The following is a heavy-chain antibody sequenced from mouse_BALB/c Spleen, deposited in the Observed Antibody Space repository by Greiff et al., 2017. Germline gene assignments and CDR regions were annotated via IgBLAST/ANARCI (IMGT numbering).Heavy chain of an antibody. D-gene: IGHD2-3*01. J-gene: IGHJ4*01. CDR2: IDPANGNT. Sequence: EVQLQESGAELVKPGASVKLSCTASGFNIKDTYMHWVKQRPEQGLEWIGRIDPANGNTKYDPKFQGKATITADTSSNTAYLQLSSLTSEDTAVYYCARPDGSLYYYAMDYWGQGTSVTVSS. CDR1: GFNIKDTY. CDR3: ARPDGSLYYYAMDY. V-gene: IGHV14-3*02.